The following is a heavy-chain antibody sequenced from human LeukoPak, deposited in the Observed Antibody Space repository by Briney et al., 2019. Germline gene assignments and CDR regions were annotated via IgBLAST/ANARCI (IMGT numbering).Heavy chain of an antibody. Sequence: GRSLRLSCAASGFSFSTYGMHWVRQAPGKGREWVAMIWYDASGQHYADSVKGRFTISRDTSKNTLYLQMNSLRAEDTAVYFCARDSLYDDNGYYHYFDYWGQGTLVTVSS. CDR3: ARDSLYDDNGYYHYFDY. D-gene: IGHD3-22*01. J-gene: IGHJ4*02. V-gene: IGHV3-33*01. CDR1: GFSFSTYG. CDR2: IWYDASGQ.